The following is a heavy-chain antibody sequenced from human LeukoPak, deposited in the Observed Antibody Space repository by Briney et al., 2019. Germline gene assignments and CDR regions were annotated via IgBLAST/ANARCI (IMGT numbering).Heavy chain of an antibody. CDR1: VGSISSSSSY. Sequence: SETLSLTCTVSVGSISSSSSYWGWIRQPPGRGLEWIGSIYYSGSTYYNPSLKSRVTISVDTSKNQFSLKLGSVTAAGKAVYYCARQSGWYDVDYWGQGTLVTVSS. CDR3: ARQSGWYDVDY. V-gene: IGHV4-39*01. J-gene: IGHJ4*02. CDR2: IYYSGST. D-gene: IGHD6-19*01.